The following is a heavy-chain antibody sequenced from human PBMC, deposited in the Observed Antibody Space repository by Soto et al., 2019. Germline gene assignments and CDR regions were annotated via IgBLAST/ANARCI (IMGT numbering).Heavy chain of an antibody. V-gene: IGHV4-34*01. CDR2: INHSGST. CDR1: GGSFSGYY. D-gene: IGHD6-19*01. J-gene: IGHJ4*02. Sequence: ASETLSLTCAVYGGSFSGYYWSWIRQPPGKGLEWIGEINHSGSTNYNPSLKSRVTISVDTSKNQFSLKLSSVTAADTAVYYCARGVQVAVAGTSFSFDYWGQGTLVTVSS. CDR3: ARGVQVAVAGTSFSFDY.